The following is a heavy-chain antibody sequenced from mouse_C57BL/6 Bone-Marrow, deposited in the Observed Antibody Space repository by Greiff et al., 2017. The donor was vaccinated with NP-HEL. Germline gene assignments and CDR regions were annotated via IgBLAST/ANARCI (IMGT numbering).Heavy chain of an antibody. V-gene: IGHV1-50*01. CDR1: GYTFTSYW. J-gene: IGHJ2*01. CDR3: ARCLRGVDY. CDR2: IDPSDSYT. Sequence: QVQLQQPGAELVKPGASVKLSCKASGYTFTSYWMQWVKQRPGQGLEWIGEIDPSDSYTNYNQKFKGKATLTVDTCSSTAYMQLSSLTSEDSAVYYCARCLRGVDYWGQGTTLTVSS. D-gene: IGHD2-12*01.